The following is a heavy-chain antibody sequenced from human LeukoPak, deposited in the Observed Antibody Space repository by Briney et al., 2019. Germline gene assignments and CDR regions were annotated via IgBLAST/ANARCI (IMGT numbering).Heavy chain of an antibody. CDR1: GGSISSYY. D-gene: IGHD1-26*01. J-gene: IGHJ3*02. CDR3: ARDSGSYKSVFFDI. Sequence: PSETLSLTCTVSGGSISSYYWSWIRQPAGKGLEWIGRIYTSGSTNYNPSLKSRVTMSVDTSKNQFSLKLSSVTAADTAVYYCARDSGSYKSVFFDIWGQGTMVTVSS. V-gene: IGHV4-4*07. CDR2: IYTSGST.